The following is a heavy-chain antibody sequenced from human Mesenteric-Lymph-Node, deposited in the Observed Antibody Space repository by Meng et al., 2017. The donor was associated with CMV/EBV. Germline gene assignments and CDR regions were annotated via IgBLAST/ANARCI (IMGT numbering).Heavy chain of an antibody. CDR2: IRPYNGDS. CDR1: GYTFTRYA. D-gene: IGHD3-3*01. J-gene: IGHJ5*02. CDR3: ARGKVALLRFLEWYRTSRSWFDP. Sequence: ASVKVSCKASGYTFTRYAISWVRQAAGHGLEWMGWIRPYNGDSNSAQRFQGRVTMTIDTSTNTAYMELSSLRSEDTAVYYCARGKVALLRFLEWYRTSRSWFDPWGQGTLVTVSS. V-gene: IGHV1-18*01.